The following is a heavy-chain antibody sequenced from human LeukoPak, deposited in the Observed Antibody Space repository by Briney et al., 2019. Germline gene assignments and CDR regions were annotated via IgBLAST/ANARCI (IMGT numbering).Heavy chain of an antibody. D-gene: IGHD6-6*01. J-gene: IGHJ4*02. V-gene: IGHV4-30-2*01. Sequence: SQTLSLTCTVSGGSISSGGYYWSWIRQPPGKGLEWIGYIYHSGSTYYNPSLKSRVTISVDRSKNQFSLKLSSVTAADTAVYYCAREYSGSLFDYWGQGTLVTVSS. CDR1: GGSISSGGYY. CDR3: AREYSGSLFDY. CDR2: IYHSGST.